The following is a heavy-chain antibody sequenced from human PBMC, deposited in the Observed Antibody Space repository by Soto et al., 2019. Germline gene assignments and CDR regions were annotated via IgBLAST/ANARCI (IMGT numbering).Heavy chain of an antibody. CDR3: ATSWATLMEVVRGLGN. V-gene: IGHV4-39*01. CDR2: FSYGGST. Sequence: PSETLSLTCTVSGGSITNTRYFWGWIRQPPGKGLDWIGSFSYGGSTYFSPSLKSRLTISVDTSKNRFSLNLSSVTAADTAVYYCATSWATLMEVVRGLGNWGQGNLVTVSS. D-gene: IGHD3-22*01. CDR1: GGSITNTRYF. J-gene: IGHJ4*02.